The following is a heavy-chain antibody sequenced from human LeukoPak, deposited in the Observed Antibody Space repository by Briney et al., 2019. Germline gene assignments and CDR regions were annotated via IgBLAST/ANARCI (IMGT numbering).Heavy chain of an antibody. CDR2: IYYSGST. CDR1: GGSISSYY. D-gene: IGHD6-13*01. J-gene: IGHJ4*02. V-gene: IGHV4-59*08. CDR3: ARLDKQRLVIGD. Sequence: PWATVTLTCTASGGSISSYYWSWIRQPPGKGLEWIGYIYYSGSTNYNPSLKSRVTISVDTSKNQFSLKLSSVTAADTAVYYCARLDKQRLVIGDWGQGTLVTSSP.